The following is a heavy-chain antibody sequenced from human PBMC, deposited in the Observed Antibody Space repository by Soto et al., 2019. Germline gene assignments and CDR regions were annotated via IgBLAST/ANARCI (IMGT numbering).Heavy chain of an antibody. CDR3: ASCHSGSRDLFYY. D-gene: IGHD1-26*01. J-gene: IGHJ4*02. CDR2: FDPEDGET. Sequence: ASVKVSCKVSGYTLTELSMHWVRQAPGKGLEWMGGFDPEDGETIYAQKFQGRVTMTEDTSTDTAYMELSSLRSEDTAVYYCASCHSGSRDLFYYWGRRTLVPVSS. CDR1: GYTLTELS. V-gene: IGHV1-24*01.